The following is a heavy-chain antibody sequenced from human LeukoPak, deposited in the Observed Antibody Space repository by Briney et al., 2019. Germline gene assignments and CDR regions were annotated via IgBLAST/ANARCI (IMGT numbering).Heavy chain of an antibody. CDR3: AREISGSYCFDP. Sequence: ASLKVSCKASRYPFISYEINGVTQAAGPRLEWMGWMSPNSGNTGYAQKFQGRVTMTRNTSISTAYMELSSLRSDDTAVYYCAREISGSYCFDPWGQGTLVTVSS. CDR2: MSPNSGNT. V-gene: IGHV1-8*01. CDR1: RYPFISYE. J-gene: IGHJ5*02. D-gene: IGHD1-26*01.